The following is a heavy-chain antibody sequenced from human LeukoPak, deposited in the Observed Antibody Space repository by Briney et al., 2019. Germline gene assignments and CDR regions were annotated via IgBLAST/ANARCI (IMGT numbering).Heavy chain of an antibody. D-gene: IGHD6-19*01. J-gene: IGHJ5*02. V-gene: IGHV4-39*07. CDR1: GGSISSSSYY. Sequence: SETLSLTCTVSGGSISSSSYYWGWIRQPPGTGLEWIGSIYYSGSTYYNPSLKSRVTISVDTSKNQFSLKLSSVTAADTAVYYCARDRIAVAGDHRDWFDPWGQGTLVTVSS. CDR3: ARDRIAVAGDHRDWFDP. CDR2: IYYSGST.